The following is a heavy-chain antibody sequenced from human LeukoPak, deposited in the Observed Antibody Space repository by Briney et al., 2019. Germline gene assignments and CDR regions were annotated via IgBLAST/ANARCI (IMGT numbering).Heavy chain of an antibody. J-gene: IGHJ5*02. V-gene: IGHV3-30*12. CDR3: ARDHHPGYHDSLGLNWPDP. Sequence: GGSLRLSCAASGFTFNSFGIHWVRQAPGKGLEWVAVIYYDGSNNFYSDSVKGRFTIPRDNSKNTVFLQMSSLRAEDTAVYYCARDHHPGYHDSLGLNWPDPWGQGTLVSVSS. CDR2: IYYDGSNN. CDR1: GFTFNSFG. D-gene: IGHD3-22*01.